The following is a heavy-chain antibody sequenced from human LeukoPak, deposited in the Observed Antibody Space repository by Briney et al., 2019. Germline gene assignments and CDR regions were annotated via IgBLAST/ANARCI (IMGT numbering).Heavy chain of an antibody. CDR3: ARLASGISDLFDAFDI. V-gene: IGHV7-4-1*02. Sequence: ASVKVSRKASGYTFTSYAMNWVRQAPGQGLEWMGWINTNTGNPTYAQGFTGRFVFSLDTSVSTAYLQISSLKAEDTAVYYCARLASGISDLFDAFDIWGQGTMVTVSS. CDR1: GYTFTSYA. D-gene: IGHD3-10*01. CDR2: INTNTGNP. J-gene: IGHJ3*02.